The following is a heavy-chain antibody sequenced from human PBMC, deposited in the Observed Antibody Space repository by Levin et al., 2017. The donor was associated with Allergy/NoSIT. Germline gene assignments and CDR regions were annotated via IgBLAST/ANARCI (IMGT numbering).Heavy chain of an antibody. V-gene: IGHV4-34*01. Sequence: SETLSLTCAVYGGSFSNYYWSWIRQAPGKGLEWIGEINHSGSTNYNPSLKSRVTITVDTSENHFSLKLNSVTAADTAVFYCARGPPVDYYVRSGFYYPFDHWGQGTLVTVSS. CDR1: GGSFSNYY. J-gene: IGHJ4*02. D-gene: IGHD3-22*01. CDR2: INHSGST. CDR3: ARGPPVDYYVRSGFYYPFDH.